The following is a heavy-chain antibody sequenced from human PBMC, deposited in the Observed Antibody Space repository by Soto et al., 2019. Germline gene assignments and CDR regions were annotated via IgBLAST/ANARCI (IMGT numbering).Heavy chain of an antibody. J-gene: IGHJ4*02. V-gene: IGHV3-30*18. CDR1: GFNFSSYG. D-gene: IGHD3-3*01. CDR2: ISYDGSNK. CDR3: AKEDDFWSVYNY. Sequence: QVQLVESGGGVVQPGRSLRLSCAASGFNFSSYGMHWVRQSPGKGLEWVAVISYDGSNKYYADYVKGRFTISRDNYKNTLYLQMNILRAEETDVYYWAKEDDFWSVYNYWGQGTLVTVSS.